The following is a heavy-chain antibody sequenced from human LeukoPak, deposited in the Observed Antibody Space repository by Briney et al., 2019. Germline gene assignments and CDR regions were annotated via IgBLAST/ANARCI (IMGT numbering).Heavy chain of an antibody. V-gene: IGHV3-7*01. CDR1: GFTFSSYW. CDR3: ARDSSTPWYFDL. D-gene: IGHD2/OR15-2a*01. Sequence: GGSLRLSCAASGFTFSSYWMSWVRQAPGKGLEWVANINQDGSEKYYVDSLKGRFTISRDNAKNSLFLQMNSLRAEDTAVYYCARDSSTPWYFDLWGRGTLVTASS. CDR2: INQDGSEK. J-gene: IGHJ2*01.